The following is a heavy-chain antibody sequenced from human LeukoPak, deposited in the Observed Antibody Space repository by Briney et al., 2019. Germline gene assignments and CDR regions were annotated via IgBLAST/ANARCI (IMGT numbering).Heavy chain of an antibody. J-gene: IGHJ6*03. Sequence: SVKVSCKASGGTFSSYAISWVRQAPGQGLEWMGGIIPIFGTANYAQKFQGRVTITTDESTSTAYMELSCLRSEDTAVYYCARAQYCSSTSCYTDQYYYYYMDVWGKGTTVTVSS. V-gene: IGHV1-69*05. D-gene: IGHD2-2*02. CDR1: GGTFSSYA. CDR3: ARAQYCSSTSCYTDQYYYYYMDV. CDR2: IIPIFGTA.